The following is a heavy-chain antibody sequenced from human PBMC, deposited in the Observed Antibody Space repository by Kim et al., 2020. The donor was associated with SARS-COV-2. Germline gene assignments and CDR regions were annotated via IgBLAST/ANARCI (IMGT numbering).Heavy chain of an antibody. CDR3: ARDRGDGYFFDY. V-gene: IGHV3-7*01. J-gene: IGHJ4*02. Sequence: YYVDAVKGRFTISRDNAKNSLYLQMNSLRAEDTAVYYCARDRGDGYFFDYWGQGTLVTVSS. D-gene: IGHD3-10*01.